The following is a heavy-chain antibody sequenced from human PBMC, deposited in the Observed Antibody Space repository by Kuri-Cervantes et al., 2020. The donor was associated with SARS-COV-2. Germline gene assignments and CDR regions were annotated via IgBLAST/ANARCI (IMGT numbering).Heavy chain of an antibody. CDR3: ARGCSSTSCYGDWFDP. V-gene: IGHV3-13*01. D-gene: IGHD2-2*01. CDR2: IGTAGDT. CDR1: GFTFSSYD. Sequence: GESLKISCAASGFTFSSYDMHWVRQATGKGLEWVSAIGTAGDTYYPGSVKGRFTISRDNAKNTLYLQMNSLRAEDTAVYYCARGCSSTSCYGDWFDPWGQGTLVTVSS. J-gene: IGHJ5*02.